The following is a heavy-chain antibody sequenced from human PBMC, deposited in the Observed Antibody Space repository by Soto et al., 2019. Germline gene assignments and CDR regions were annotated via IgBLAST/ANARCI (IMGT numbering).Heavy chain of an antibody. Sequence: SETLSLTCTVSGGSISSYYWSWIRQPPGKGLEWIGYIYYSGSTNYNPSLKSRVTISVDTSKNQFSLKLSSVTAADTAVHYCARLQADCSGCSCFNSDAFDIWGQGTMVTVSS. D-gene: IGHD2-15*01. CDR3: ARLQADCSGCSCFNSDAFDI. CDR2: IYYSGST. CDR1: GGSISSYY. V-gene: IGHV4-59*08. J-gene: IGHJ3*02.